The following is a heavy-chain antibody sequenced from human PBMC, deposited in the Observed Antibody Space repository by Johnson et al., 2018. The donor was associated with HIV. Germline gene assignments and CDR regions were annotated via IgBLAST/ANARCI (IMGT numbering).Heavy chain of an antibody. D-gene: IGHD2-8*02. CDR2: ISYDGSDK. CDR3: ARDNEDIVLVGAFDI. Sequence: QVQLVESGGGLVKPGGSLRLSCVASGFTFSDYYMTWIRQAPGKGLEWVAVISYDGSDKYYAASVKGRFTISRDNSKNTLYLQMNSLRAEDTAVYYCARDNEDIVLVGAFDIWGQGTMVTVSS. J-gene: IGHJ3*02. CDR1: GFTFSDYY. V-gene: IGHV3-30*03.